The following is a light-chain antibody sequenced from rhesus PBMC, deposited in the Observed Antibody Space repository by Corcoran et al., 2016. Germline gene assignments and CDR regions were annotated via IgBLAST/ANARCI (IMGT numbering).Light chain of an antibody. J-gene: IGKJ3*01. CDR1: QGLSNY. V-gene: IGKV1-43*02. CDR2: DAS. Sequence: DIQMTQSPSSLSASVGDRVTITCRASQGLSNYLSWYQNKPRKAPKLLIYDASTLHIGVPSRLRGSGCVTDVTITISSLQPEDFATYYCLQYNSDPFTFGPATKLDIK. CDR3: LQYNSDPFT.